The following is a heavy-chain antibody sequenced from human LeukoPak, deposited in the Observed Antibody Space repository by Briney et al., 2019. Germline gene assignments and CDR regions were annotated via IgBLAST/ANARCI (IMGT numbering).Heavy chain of an antibody. CDR3: ARGLHYGSGCYHLDY. V-gene: IGHV4-34*01. J-gene: IGHJ4*02. D-gene: IGHD3-10*01. CDR2: INHSGST. Sequence: GSLRLSCAASGFTFSRYGMHWIRQPPGKGLEWIGEINHSGSTNYNPSLKSRVTISVDTSKNQFSLKLSSVTAADTAVYYCARGLHYGSGCYHLDYWGQGTLVTVSS. CDR1: GFTFSRYG.